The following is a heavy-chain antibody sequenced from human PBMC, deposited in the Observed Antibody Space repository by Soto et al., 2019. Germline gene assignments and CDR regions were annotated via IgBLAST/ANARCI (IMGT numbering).Heavy chain of an antibody. V-gene: IGHV3-9*01. J-gene: IGHJ4*02. CDR2: ISWDSCNL. CDR3: AKGASTTVSAFNDY. CDR1: GFTFDDYA. D-gene: IGHD4-17*01. Sequence: EVQLVESGGGLVQPGRSLRLSCAASGFTFDDYAMHWVRQGPGQGLEWVASISWDSCNLAYTDSVKGRFTISRNNDKTSQYLQMNSLKGEDTALYYCAKGASTTVSAFNDYWGQGTLVTVSS.